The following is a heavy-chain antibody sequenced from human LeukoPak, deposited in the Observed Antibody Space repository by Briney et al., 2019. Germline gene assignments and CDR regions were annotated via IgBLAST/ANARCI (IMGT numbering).Heavy chain of an antibody. J-gene: IGHJ6*03. CDR1: GGSISSYY. D-gene: IGHD6-19*01. CDR2: IYYSGST. Sequence: SETLSLTCTVSGGSISSYYWSWIRQPPGKGLEWIGYIYYSGSTNYNPSLKSRVTISVDTSKNQFSLKLSSVTAADTAVYYCARRSSGWSPLRYYYYYMDVWGKGTTVTVSS. CDR3: ARRSSGWSPLRYYYYYMDV. V-gene: IGHV4-59*01.